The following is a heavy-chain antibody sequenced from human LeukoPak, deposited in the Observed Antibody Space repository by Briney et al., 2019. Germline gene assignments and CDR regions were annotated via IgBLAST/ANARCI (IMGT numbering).Heavy chain of an antibody. J-gene: IGHJ4*03. Sequence: SVTLSLTCAVYGGSFSGYYWSWIRQPPGKGLEWIGEIKHSGRTNYNPSLKSRVTISVDTSKNQFCLKLSSVTAADTAVYYCARIPLGYSSGWVFDYWGQGTTVTV. CDR2: IKHSGRT. CDR3: ARIPLGYSSGWVFDY. CDR1: GGSFSGYY. V-gene: IGHV4-34*01. D-gene: IGHD6-19*01.